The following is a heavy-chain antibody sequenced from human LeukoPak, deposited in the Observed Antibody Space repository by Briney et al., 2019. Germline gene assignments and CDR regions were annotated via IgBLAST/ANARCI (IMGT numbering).Heavy chain of an antibody. CDR3: ARWYDFWSGPYYFDY. CDR1: GGSFSSYY. Sequence: PSETLSLTCAVYGGSFSSYYWSWIRQPAGKGLEWIGRIYTSGSTNYNPSLKSRVTMSVDTSKNQFSLKLSSVTAADTAVYYCARWYDFWSGPYYFDYWGQGTLVTVSS. J-gene: IGHJ4*02. V-gene: IGHV4-59*10. D-gene: IGHD3-3*01. CDR2: IYTSGST.